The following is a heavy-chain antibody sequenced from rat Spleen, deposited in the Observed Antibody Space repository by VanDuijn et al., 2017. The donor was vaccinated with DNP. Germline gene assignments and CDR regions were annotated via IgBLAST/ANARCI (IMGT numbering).Heavy chain of an antibody. CDR2: ISYSGST. CDR1: GFSITSSH. D-gene: IGHD1-2*01. Sequence: EVQLQESGPGLVKPSQSLSLTCSVTGFSITSSHRWNWIRKFPGNKMEWMGYISYSGSTSYNPSLKSRISITRDTSKNQFFLQLNSVTTEDTATYYCARSGTIAPEMDAWGQGVMVTVSS. CDR3: ARSGTIAPEMDA. J-gene: IGHJ2*01. V-gene: IGHV3-1*01.